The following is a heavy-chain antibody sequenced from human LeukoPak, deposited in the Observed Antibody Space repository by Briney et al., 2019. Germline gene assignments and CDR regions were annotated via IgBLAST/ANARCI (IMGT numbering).Heavy chain of an antibody. J-gene: IGHJ5*02. CDR1: GFTFSSLG. D-gene: IGHD5-24*01. CDR3: VRGVGVSRFNYFDP. Sequence: PGGSLRLSCAASGFTFSSLGMHWVRQAPGKGLEWVAVIWYDASDRYYADSVKGRSTISRDNSKNTLFLQMNSLRDDDTAVYYCVRGVGVSRFNYFDPWGQGTLVVVSS. V-gene: IGHV3-33*01. CDR2: IWYDASDR.